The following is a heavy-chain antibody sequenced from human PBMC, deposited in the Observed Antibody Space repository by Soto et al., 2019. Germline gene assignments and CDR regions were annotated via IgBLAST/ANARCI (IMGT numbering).Heavy chain of an antibody. V-gene: IGHV3-23*01. CDR2: ISGSGGST. CDR1: GFTFSSYA. J-gene: IGHJ6*02. CDR3: AKDILRFLEWLYFRGPHKNYGMDV. Sequence: GGSLRLSCAASGFTFSSYAMSWVRQAPGKGLEWVSAISGSGGSTYYADSVKGRFTISRDNSKNTLYLQMNSLRAEDTAVYYCAKDILRFLEWLYFRGPHKNYGMDVWGQGTTVTVSS. D-gene: IGHD3-3*01.